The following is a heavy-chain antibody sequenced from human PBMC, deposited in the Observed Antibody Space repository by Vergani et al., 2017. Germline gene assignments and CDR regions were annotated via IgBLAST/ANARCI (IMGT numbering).Heavy chain of an antibody. J-gene: IGHJ3*01. CDR3: ASGGHSSESGGALQL. CDR2: IYPGDSEV. Sequence: EKQLVQSGSETKKPGESLKISCHAFGYIFSNFWIGWVRQRPGGGLEWMGIIYPGDSEVKSNPAFRGQVIFSVDTSVNTAYLQWRSLQASDTATYFCASGGHSSESGGALQLWGQGTNITVSS. D-gene: IGHD3-16*01. V-gene: IGHV5-51*01. CDR1: GYIFSNFW.